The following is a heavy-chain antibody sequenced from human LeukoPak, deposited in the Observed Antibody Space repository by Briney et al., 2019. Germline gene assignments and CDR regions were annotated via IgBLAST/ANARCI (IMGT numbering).Heavy chain of an antibody. CDR3: AKDPRAVAGLIDY. CDR2: ISGSGGST. J-gene: IGHJ4*02. V-gene: IGHV3-23*01. Sequence: PGGSLRLSCAASGFTFSSYGMSWVRQAPGKGLEWVSAISGSGGSTYYADSVKGRFTISRDNSKNTLYRQMNSLRAEDTAVYYCAKDPRAVAGLIDYWGQGTLVTVSS. D-gene: IGHD6-19*01. CDR1: GFTFSSYG.